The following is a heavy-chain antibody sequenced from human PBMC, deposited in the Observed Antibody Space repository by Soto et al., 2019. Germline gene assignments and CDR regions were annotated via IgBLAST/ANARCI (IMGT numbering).Heavy chain of an antibody. V-gene: IGHV6-1*01. CDR2: TYYRSKWYN. J-gene: IGHJ6*02. D-gene: IGHD6-13*01. CDR3: ARDYSSSWYFSDYYYGMDV. Sequence: SETLSLTCAISGDSVSSNSAAWNWIRQSPSRGLEWLGRTYYRSKWYNDYAVSVKSRITINPDTSKNQFSLQLNSVTPEDTAVYYCARDYSSSWYFSDYYYGMDVWGQGTTVTVSS. CDR1: GDSVSSNSAA.